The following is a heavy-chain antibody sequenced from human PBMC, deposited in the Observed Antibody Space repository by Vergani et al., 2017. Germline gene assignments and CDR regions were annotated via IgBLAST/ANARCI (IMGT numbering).Heavy chain of an antibody. J-gene: IGHJ4*02. D-gene: IGHD3-10*01. V-gene: IGHV4-34*02. CDR3: ASRRPRLXLGSKSNAGTFDS. Sequence: QVHLQQRGAGVLKPSETLSLTCGVIGGSLSGYFWSWIRQSPGRGLEWIGEITAIGSAKYSPSATSRVTISVDTSRGEFTLTVTSVTAADTGLYFCASRRPRLXLGSKSNAGTFDSGAQGTLVTVAS. CDR1: GGSLSGYF. CDR2: ITAIGSA.